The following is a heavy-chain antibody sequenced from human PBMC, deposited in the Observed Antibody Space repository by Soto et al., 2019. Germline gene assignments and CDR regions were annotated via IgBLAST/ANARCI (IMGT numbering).Heavy chain of an antibody. CDR2: ISGSGGST. V-gene: IGHV3-23*01. CDR3: AILPRYCGSTSCYTFDY. D-gene: IGHD2-2*02. Sequence: GGSLRLSCAASGFTFSSYAMSWVRQAPGKGLEWVSAISGSGGSTNHADSVKGRFTISRDNSKNTLYLQMNSLRAEDTAVYYCAILPRYCGSTSCYTFDYWGQGTLVTVSS. J-gene: IGHJ4*02. CDR1: GFTFSSYA.